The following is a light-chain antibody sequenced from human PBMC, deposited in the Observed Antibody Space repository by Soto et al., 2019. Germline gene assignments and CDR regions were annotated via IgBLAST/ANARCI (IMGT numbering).Light chain of an antibody. CDR1: SSNIGSNY. CDR3: AAWDDSLSGVV. J-gene: IGLJ2*01. CDR2: RNN. Sequence: QLVLTQPPSASGTPGQRVTISCSGSSSNIGSNYVYWYQQLPGTAPKLLIYRNNQRPSGVPDRFSGSKSGTSASLAISGLRCEDEADYYCAAWDDSLSGVVFGGGTKLTVL. V-gene: IGLV1-47*01.